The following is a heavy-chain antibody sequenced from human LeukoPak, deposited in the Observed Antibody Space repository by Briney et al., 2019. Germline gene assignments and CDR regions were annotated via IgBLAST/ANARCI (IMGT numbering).Heavy chain of an antibody. CDR1: GFAFDNNA. J-gene: IGHJ4*02. Sequence: PGGSLRLSCVASGFAFDNNAMSWVRQAPGKGLEWVSLISWDGGITYYADSVRGRFTISRDNSKNSLSLEMNSLRTEDTALYYCAKDSNTGGYSFGSWGQGTLVTVTS. D-gene: IGHD5-12*01. V-gene: IGHV3-43*02. CDR2: ISWDGGIT. CDR3: AKDSNTGGYSFGS.